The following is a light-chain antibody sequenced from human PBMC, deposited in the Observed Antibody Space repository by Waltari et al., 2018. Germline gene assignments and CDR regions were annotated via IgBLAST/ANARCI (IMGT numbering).Light chain of an antibody. CDR2: EAV. CDR1: SADLASYNL. V-gene: IGLV2-23*01. Sequence: QSALTQPASVSGSPGQSITISCTGASADLASYNLVSWYQHHPAKAPKLMIYEAVKRRSGVSKRFSGAKSGTTASLIISGLQADDDADYYCCSYTGSSTSYGCGSGTKVTVL. J-gene: IGLJ1*01. CDR3: CSYTGSSTSYG.